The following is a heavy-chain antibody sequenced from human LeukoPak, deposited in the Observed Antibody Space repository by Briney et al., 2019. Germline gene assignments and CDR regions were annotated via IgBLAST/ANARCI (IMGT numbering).Heavy chain of an antibody. CDR2: ISGRSSHT. CDR3: GRAFPPLRTSSAGDL. Sequence: PGGSLRLSCSASGLTFSDYDMNWIRQAPGKGLEWISAISGRSSHTYYGDSVKGRFSISRDNAKNLLYLQMNGLGAEDTAVYYCGRAFPPLRTSSAGDLWGQGTLVTASS. D-gene: IGHD3-16*01. CDR1: GLTFSDYD. J-gene: IGHJ4*02. V-gene: IGHV3-21*06.